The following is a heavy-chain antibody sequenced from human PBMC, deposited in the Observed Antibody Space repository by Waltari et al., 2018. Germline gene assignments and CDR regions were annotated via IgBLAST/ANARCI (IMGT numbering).Heavy chain of an antibody. V-gene: IGHV3-21*01. Sequence: EVQLVESGGGLVKPGGSLRLSCAASGFTFSSYSMNWVGQAPGKGLEWVSSISSSSSYIYYADSVKGRFTISRDNAKNSLYLQMNSLRAEDTAVYYCARDPDGSGSYYPYTSDYWGQGTLVTVSS. CDR1: GFTFSSYS. D-gene: IGHD3-10*01. CDR2: ISSSSSYI. J-gene: IGHJ4*02. CDR3: ARDPDGSGSYYPYTSDY.